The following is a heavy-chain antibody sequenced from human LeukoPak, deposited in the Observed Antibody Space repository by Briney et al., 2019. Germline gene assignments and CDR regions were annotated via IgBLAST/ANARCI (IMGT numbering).Heavy chain of an antibody. V-gene: IGHV6-1*01. D-gene: IGHD3-10*01. CDR3: ARGRGLLWFGELLNYMDV. Sequence: SQTLSLTCAISGDSVSSNSAAWNWIRQSPSRGLEWLGRTYYRSKWYNDYAVSVKSRITINPDTSKNQFSLQLNSVTPEDTAVYYCARGRGLLWFGELLNYMDVWGKGTTVTISS. CDR2: TYYRSKWYN. J-gene: IGHJ6*03. CDR1: GDSVSSNSAA.